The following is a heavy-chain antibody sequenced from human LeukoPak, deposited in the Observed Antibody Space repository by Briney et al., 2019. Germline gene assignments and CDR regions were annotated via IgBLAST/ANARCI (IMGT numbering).Heavy chain of an antibody. CDR3: TNAREA. D-gene: IGHD1-26*01. CDR2: VNPDGSGT. V-gene: IGHV3-74*01. Sequence: GGSLRLSCAASGFTFSSYWMHWVRQAPGKGLVWVSRVNPDGSGTDYADSVKGRFTISRDNAKNTLYLQMTSLRVDDTAVYYCTNAREAWGQGTLVTVSS. CDR1: GFTFSSYW. J-gene: IGHJ5*02.